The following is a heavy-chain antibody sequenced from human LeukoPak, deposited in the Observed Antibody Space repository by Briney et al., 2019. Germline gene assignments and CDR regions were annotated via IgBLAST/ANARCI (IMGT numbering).Heavy chain of an antibody. J-gene: IGHJ4*02. CDR2: IKQDGSEK. V-gene: IGHV3-7*01. Sequence: GGSLRLSCAASGFTFSTYWMSWVRQAPGKGREWVANIKQDGSEKYYVDSVKGRFTISRDNAKNSLYLQMNSLRAEDTAVYYCARPLGYCSGGSCFPFDYWGQGTLVTVSS. CDR3: ARPLGYCSGGSCFPFDY. CDR1: GFTFSTYW. D-gene: IGHD2-15*01.